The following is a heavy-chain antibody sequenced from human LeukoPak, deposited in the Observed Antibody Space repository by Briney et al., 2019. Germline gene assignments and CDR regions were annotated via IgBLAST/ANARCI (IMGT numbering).Heavy chain of an antibody. V-gene: IGHV3-53*01. Sequence: PGGSLRLSCAASGFTVSSNYMSWVRQAPGKGLEWVSVIYSGGSTYYADSVKGRFTISRDNSKNTLYLQMNSLRAEDTAVYYCARSGYSSSWNYFDYRGQGTLVTVSS. CDR1: GFTVSSNY. CDR2: IYSGGST. J-gene: IGHJ4*02. CDR3: ARSGYSSSWNYFDY. D-gene: IGHD6-13*01.